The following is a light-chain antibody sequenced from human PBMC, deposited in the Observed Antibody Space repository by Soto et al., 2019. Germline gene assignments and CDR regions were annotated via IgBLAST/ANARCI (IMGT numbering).Light chain of an antibody. Sequence: EIAMTQSPATLSVSPGERATLSCRASQSVSSSYLAWYQQKPGQAPRLLLYGASSRATGIPDRFSGSGSGTDFTLTISRLEPEDFAVYYCQQYGSSHYTFGQGTKVDIK. CDR2: GAS. CDR1: QSVSSSY. J-gene: IGKJ2*01. V-gene: IGKV3-20*01. CDR3: QQYGSSHYT.